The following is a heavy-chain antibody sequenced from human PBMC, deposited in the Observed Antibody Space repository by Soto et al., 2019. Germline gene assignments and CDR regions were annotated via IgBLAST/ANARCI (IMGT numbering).Heavy chain of an antibody. V-gene: IGHV4-61*01. Sequence: SETLSRTWTVSGGSVSSGIYYWMWIRQPPGKGLEWIGYIYYSGSTNYNPSLKSRVTISVDTSKNQFSLKLSSVTAADTAVYYCARGLIAAAVLFDPWGQGTLVTVSS. CDR1: GGSVSSGIYY. CDR3: ARGLIAAAVLFDP. D-gene: IGHD6-13*01. J-gene: IGHJ5*02. CDR2: IYYSGST.